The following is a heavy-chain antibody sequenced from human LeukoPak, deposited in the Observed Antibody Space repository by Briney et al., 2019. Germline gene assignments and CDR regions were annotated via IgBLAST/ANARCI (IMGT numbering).Heavy chain of an antibody. J-gene: IGHJ3*02. CDR1: GYTFTELS. D-gene: IGHD3-10*01. CDR3: ATVFSGSYSDAFDI. V-gene: IGHV1-24*01. CDR2: FDPEEGET. Sequence: ASVKVSCKTSGYTFTELSMQWVRQAPGKGLEWMGGFDPEEGETIYAQKFQGRVTMTEDTSTDTAYMELSSLRSEDTVVYYCATVFSGSYSDAFDIWGQGTMVTVSS.